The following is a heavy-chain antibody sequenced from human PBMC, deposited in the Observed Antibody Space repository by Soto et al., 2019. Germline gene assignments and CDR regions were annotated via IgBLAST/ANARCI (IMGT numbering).Heavy chain of an antibody. D-gene: IGHD2-8*01. CDR1: GYTFTSYD. J-gene: IGHJ6*03. Sequence: ASVKVSCKASGYTFTSYDINWVRQATGQGLEWMGWMNPNSGNTGYAQKFQGRVTMTRNTSISTAYMELSSLRSEDTAVYYCARERYCTNGVCSPLYCYYMDVWGKGTTVTVSS. V-gene: IGHV1-8*01. CDR3: ARERYCTNGVCSPLYCYYMDV. CDR2: MNPNSGNT.